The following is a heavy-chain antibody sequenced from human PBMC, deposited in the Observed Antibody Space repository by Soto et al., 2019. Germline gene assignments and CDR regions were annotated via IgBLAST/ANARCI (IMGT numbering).Heavy chain of an antibody. J-gene: IGHJ6*02. Sequence: QVQLQESGPELVKPSQTLSLTCTVSGGTISSGDYYWSWIHQPPGKGLEWIGYIYYSGSTYYNPSLKSRVTISVDSSKNQFSLKLSSVTAADTAVYYCEALELLVYYGMDVWGQGTTVTVSS. CDR1: GGTISSGDYY. D-gene: IGHD1-7*01. CDR2: IYYSGST. CDR3: EALELLVYYGMDV. V-gene: IGHV4-30-4*01.